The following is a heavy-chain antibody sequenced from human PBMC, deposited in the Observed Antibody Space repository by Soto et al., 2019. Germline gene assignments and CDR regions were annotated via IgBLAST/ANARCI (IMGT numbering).Heavy chain of an antibody. J-gene: IGHJ4*02. CDR2: ISYSGCT. CDR1: GDSMNNGDYF. D-gene: IGHD3-22*01. V-gene: IGHV4-30-4*01. Sequence: SETLSLTCSVSGDSMNNGDYFWTWIRQTPGKGLQWIGYISYSGCTFYNPSLKTRLAMSVDTSKNQFSVRLRSVTAADTAVYYCARDRAHFYESSGRLDLWGQGMLVTVS. CDR3: ARDRAHFYESSGRLDL.